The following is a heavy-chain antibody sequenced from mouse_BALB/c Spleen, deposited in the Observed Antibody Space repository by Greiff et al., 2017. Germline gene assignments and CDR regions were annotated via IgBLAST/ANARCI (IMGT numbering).Heavy chain of an antibody. D-gene: IGHD1-2*01. CDR1: GYSFTGYY. Sequence: VQLQQSGPELVKPGASVKISCKASGYSFTGYYMHWVKQSHVKSLEWIGRINPYNGATSYNQNFKDKASLTVDKSSSTAYMELHSLTSEDSAVYYCARRTTATPYAMDYWGQGTSVTVSS. CDR2: INPYNGAT. CDR3: ARRTTATPYAMDY. V-gene: IGHV1-31*01. J-gene: IGHJ4*01.